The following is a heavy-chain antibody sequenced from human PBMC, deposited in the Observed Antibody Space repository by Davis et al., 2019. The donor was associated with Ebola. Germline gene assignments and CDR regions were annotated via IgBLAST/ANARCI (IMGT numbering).Heavy chain of an antibody. J-gene: IGHJ4*02. CDR1: GDSISSSHW. V-gene: IGHV4-4*02. CDR2: MYHTGSI. CDR3: ARGDYNNHIDY. D-gene: IGHD4-11*01. Sequence: PSETLSLTCAVSGDSISSSHWWAWVRQPPGKRPEWIGEMYHTGSINDNPSPKSRVTISLDKSKNQFSLNLTSVTAADTAVYYCARGDYNNHIDYWGQGTLVTVSS.